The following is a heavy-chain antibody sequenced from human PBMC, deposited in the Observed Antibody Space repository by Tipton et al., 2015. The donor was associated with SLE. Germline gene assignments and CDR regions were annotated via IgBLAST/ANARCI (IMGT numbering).Heavy chain of an antibody. CDR1: GFTFSSHS. J-gene: IGHJ4*02. CDR2: IRSKVYGGTT. CDR3: TRGLLGFLEWIFPGDY. V-gene: IGHV3-49*04. Sequence: SLRLSCAASGFTFSSHSMNWVRQAPGKGLEWVGFIRSKVYGGTTEYAAPVKGRFTISRDDSKSIAYLEMNSLKGEDTAVYYCTRGLLGFLEWIFPGDYWGQGTLVTVSS. D-gene: IGHD3-3*01.